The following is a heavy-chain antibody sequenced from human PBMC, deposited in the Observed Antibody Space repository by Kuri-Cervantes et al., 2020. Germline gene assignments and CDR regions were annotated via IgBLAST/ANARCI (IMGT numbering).Heavy chain of an antibody. CDR1: GFTFSSYG. J-gene: IGHJ4*02. Sequence: GESLKISCAASGFTFSSYGMHWVRQAPGKGLEWVSSISSSSSYIYYADSVKGRFTISRDNAKNSLYLQMNSLRAEDTAVYYCARGSYRHYYFDYWGQGTLVTVSS. V-gene: IGHV3-21*01. CDR3: ARGSYRHYYFDY. D-gene: IGHD3-16*02. CDR2: ISSSSSYI.